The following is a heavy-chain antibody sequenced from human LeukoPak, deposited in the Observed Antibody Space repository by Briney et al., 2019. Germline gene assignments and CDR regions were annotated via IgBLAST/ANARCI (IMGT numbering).Heavy chain of an antibody. J-gene: IGHJ2*01. CDR3: ARDLNSNYCPTCSYWYFDL. CDR1: GFTFSNYY. D-gene: IGHD4-11*01. Sequence: PGGSLRLSCAASGFTFSNYYMTWIRQAPGKGLEWISYISSSGNTIYYADSVKGRFTISRDNAKNSLYLQMNSLRAEDTAVYYCARDLNSNYCPTCSYWYFDLWGRGTLVTVSS. CDR2: ISSSGNTI. V-gene: IGHV3-11*04.